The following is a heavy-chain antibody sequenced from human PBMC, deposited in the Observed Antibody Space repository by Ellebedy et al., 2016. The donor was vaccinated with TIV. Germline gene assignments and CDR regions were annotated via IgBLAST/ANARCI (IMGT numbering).Heavy chain of an antibody. J-gene: IGHJ4*02. CDR2: ISYDGSNK. Sequence: GESLKISCAASGFTFSSYGMHWVRQAPGKGLEWVAVISYDGSNKYYADSVKGRFTISRDNSKNTLYLQMNSLRAEDTAVYYCARDDLGYCSGGSCSTPFCDYWGQGTLVTVSS. V-gene: IGHV3-30*03. CDR1: GFTFSSYG. CDR3: ARDDLGYCSGGSCSTPFCDY. D-gene: IGHD2-15*01.